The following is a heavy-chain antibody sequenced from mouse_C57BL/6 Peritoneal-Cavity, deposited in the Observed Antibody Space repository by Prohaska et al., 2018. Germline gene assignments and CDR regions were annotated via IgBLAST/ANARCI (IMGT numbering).Heavy chain of an antibody. CDR2: IDPSDSYT. CDR1: GYTFTRYW. V-gene: IGHV1-69*01. Sequence: QVQLQQPGAELVMPGASVKLSCKASGYTFTRYWMHWVKQRPGQGLEWIVEIDPSDSYTNYNQKFKGKATLTVDKSSSTAYMQLSILTSEDSAVYYCARGRDYGRYVEVWGTGTTVTVSS. J-gene: IGHJ1*03. CDR3: ARGRDYGRYVEV. D-gene: IGHD2-4*01.